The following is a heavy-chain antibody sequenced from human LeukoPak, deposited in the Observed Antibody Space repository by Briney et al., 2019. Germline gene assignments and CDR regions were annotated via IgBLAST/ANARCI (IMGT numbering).Heavy chain of an antibody. CDR2: ISGSGGST. J-gene: IGHJ5*02. CDR3: AKDRRITMVRGANNWFDP. V-gene: IGHV3-23*01. Sequence: GGSLRLSCAASGFTFSSYAMSWVRQAPGKGLEWVSAISGSGGSTYYADSVKGRFTISRDNSKNTLYLQMNSLRAEDTAVYYCAKDRRITMVRGANNWFDPWGQGTLVTVSS. D-gene: IGHD3-10*01. CDR1: GFTFSSYA.